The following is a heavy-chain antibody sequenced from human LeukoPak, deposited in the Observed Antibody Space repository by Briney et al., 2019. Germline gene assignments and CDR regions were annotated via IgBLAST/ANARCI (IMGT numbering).Heavy chain of an antibody. V-gene: IGHV1-69*06. J-gene: IGHJ4*02. CDR1: GGTFSSYA. CDR3: ATPPFITMVRGVIIRGNYYFDY. CDR2: IIPIFGTA. D-gene: IGHD3-10*01. Sequence: ASVKVSCKASGGTFSSYAISWVRQAPGQGLEWMGGIIPIFGTANYAQKFQGRVTMTEDTSTDTAYMELSSLRSEDTAVYYCATPPFITMVRGVIIRGNYYFDYWGQGTLVTVSS.